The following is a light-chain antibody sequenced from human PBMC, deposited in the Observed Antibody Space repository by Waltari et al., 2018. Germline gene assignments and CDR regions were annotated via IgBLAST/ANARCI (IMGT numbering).Light chain of an antibody. V-gene: IGLV2-14*01. CDR1: SSDVGGYNF. CDR2: DVS. J-gene: IGLJ2*01. Sequence: QSALTQPASVSGSPGQSITISCTGTSSDVGGYNFVSWYQQHPGKAPKLMIYDVSKRPSGVSNRFSCSKSGNTASLTISGLQAEDEADYYCSSYRSSSIVFGGGTKLTVL. CDR3: SSYRSSSIV.